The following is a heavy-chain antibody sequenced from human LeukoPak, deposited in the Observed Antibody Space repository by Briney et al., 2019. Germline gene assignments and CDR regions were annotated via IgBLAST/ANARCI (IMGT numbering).Heavy chain of an antibody. J-gene: IGHJ4*02. V-gene: IGHV3-9*01. CDR3: AKDYYYDSSGYPDY. Sequence: GGSLRLSCAASGFTFDDYAMHWVRQAPGKGLEWVSGISWNSGSIGYADSVKGRFTISRDNAKNSLYLQMNSLRAEDTALYYCAKDYYYDSSGYPDYWGRGTLVTVSS. CDR1: GFTFDDYA. D-gene: IGHD3-22*01. CDR2: ISWNSGSI.